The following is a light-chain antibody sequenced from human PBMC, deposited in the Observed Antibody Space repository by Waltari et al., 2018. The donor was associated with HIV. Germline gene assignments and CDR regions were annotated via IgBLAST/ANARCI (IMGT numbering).Light chain of an antibody. Sequence: QSALTQPASVSASPGQSITISCTGPTSAIGDYNYVSWSQQGPGKAPKPIIYEVSNRPSGVSKRFSGSEAGNSASLTISGLQPEDEADYFCGSFSTISTLIFGGGTKVTVL. CDR1: TSAIGDYNY. J-gene: IGLJ2*01. CDR3: GSFSTISTLI. CDR2: EVS. V-gene: IGLV2-14*01.